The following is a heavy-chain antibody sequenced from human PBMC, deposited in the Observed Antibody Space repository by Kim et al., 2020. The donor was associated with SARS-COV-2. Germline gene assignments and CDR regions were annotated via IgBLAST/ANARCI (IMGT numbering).Heavy chain of an antibody. D-gene: IGHD6-13*01. CDR2: INHSGST. Sequence: SETLSLTCAVYGGSFSGYYWSWIRQPPGKGLEWIGEINHSGSTNYNPSLKSRVTISVDTSKNQFSLKLSSETAADTAVYYCAGRPSSSWWHGIDYWGQGTLVTVSS. CDR1: GGSFSGYY. V-gene: IGHV4-34*01. J-gene: IGHJ4*02. CDR3: AGRPSSSWWHGIDY.